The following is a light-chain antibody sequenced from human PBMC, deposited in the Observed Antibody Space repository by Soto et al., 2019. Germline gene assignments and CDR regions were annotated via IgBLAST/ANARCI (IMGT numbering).Light chain of an antibody. CDR3: CSYAGSYTLWV. CDR1: SSDVGGYNF. CDR2: DVS. Sequence: QSALTQPRSVSGSPGQSVAISCTGTSSDVGGYNFVSWYQQHPGKAPKLIIYDVSKRPSGVPDRFSGSKSGNTASLTLSGLPAEDEADYYCCSYAGSYTLWVFGGGTKLTVL. V-gene: IGLV2-11*01. J-gene: IGLJ3*02.